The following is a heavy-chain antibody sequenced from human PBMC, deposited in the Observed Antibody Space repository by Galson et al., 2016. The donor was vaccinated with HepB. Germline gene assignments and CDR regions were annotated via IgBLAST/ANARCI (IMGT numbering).Heavy chain of an antibody. CDR1: GFTFSDYG. CDR3: ARGTTEIDN. J-gene: IGHJ4*02. V-gene: IGHV3-21*01. Sequence: SLRLSCAGSGFTFSDYGMNWVRQAPGKGLEWVSSISSGSSYIYYADSVGGRFTISRDNAENSLFLQMNSLRAEDTALYYCARGTTEIDNWGQGTLVTVSS. CDR2: ISSGSSYI. D-gene: IGHD4-17*01.